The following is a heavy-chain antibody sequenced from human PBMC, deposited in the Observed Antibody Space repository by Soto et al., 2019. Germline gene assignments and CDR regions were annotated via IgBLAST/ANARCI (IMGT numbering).Heavy chain of an antibody. Sequence: ASVKVSCKASGYTFTSYGISWGRQAPGQGLEWMGWISAYNGNTNYAQKLQGRVTMTTDTSTSTADMELRSLRSDDTAVYYWARAVFITSSLYYYYFIAVSGKGSSVTVSS. D-gene: IGHD3-22*01. V-gene: IGHV1-18*01. CDR1: GYTFTSYG. CDR3: ARAVFITSSLYYYYFIAV. CDR2: ISAYNGNT. J-gene: IGHJ6*03.